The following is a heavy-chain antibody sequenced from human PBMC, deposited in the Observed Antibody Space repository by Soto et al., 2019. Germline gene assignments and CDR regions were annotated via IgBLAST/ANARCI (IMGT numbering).Heavy chain of an antibody. CDR3: ARAPSNEYHLLSIVGLAPGQYHYYIDV. V-gene: IGHV1-8*01. CDR1: GYTFTSYD. J-gene: IGHJ6*03. Sequence: QVQLVQSGAEVKKPGASVKVSCKASGYTFTSYDINWVRQATGQGLEWMGWMNPNSGNTGYAQKFQGRVTMTRNTSIGTAYMELSSLRSEDTAVYYCARAPSNEYHLLSIVGLAPGQYHYYIDVWGKGTTVTVSS. CDR2: MNPNSGNT. D-gene: IGHD2-2*01.